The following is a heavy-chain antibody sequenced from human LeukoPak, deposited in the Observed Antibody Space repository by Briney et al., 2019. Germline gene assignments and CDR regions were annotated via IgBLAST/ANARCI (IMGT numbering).Heavy chain of an antibody. J-gene: IGHJ5*02. V-gene: IGHV3-21*01. CDR1: GFTFSSYS. D-gene: IGHD5-18*01. Sequence: PGGSLRLSCAASGFTFSSYSMNWVRQAPGKGLEWISSISSSSSYIYYVDSVKGRFTISRDNANNSLYLQMNSLRAEDTAVYYCARDTAMVTGGTFWFDPWGQGTLVTVSS. CDR3: ARDTAMVTGGTFWFDP. CDR2: ISSSSSYI.